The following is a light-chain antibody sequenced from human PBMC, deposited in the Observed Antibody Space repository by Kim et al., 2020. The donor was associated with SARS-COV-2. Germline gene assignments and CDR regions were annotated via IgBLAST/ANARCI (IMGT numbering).Light chain of an antibody. Sequence: SVSRGERATLSCRASQSVSSNLAWYQQRPGQAPRLLVYGASTRATGIPARFSGSGSGTEFTLTISSMQSEDIAVYYCQQYNNWVTFGGGTKVDIK. CDR3: QQYNNWVT. CDR1: QSVSSN. V-gene: IGKV3-15*01. CDR2: GAS. J-gene: IGKJ4*01.